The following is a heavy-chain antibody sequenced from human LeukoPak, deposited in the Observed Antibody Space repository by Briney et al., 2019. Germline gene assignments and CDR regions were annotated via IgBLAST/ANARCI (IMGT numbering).Heavy chain of an antibody. D-gene: IGHD3-10*01. V-gene: IGHV4-4*07. CDR3: ASADGSGSYRSYWYFDL. J-gene: IGHJ2*01. CDR1: GGSISSYY. CDR2: IYTSGST. Sequence: PSETLSLTCTVSGGSISSYYWSWIRQPAGKGLEWIGRIYTSGSTNYNPSLKSRVTMLVDTSKNQFSLKLSSVTAADTAVYYCASADGSGSYRSYWYFDLWGRGTLVTVSS.